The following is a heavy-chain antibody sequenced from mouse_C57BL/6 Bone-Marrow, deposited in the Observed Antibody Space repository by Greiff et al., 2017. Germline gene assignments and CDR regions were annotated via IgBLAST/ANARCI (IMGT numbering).Heavy chain of an antibody. D-gene: IGHD2-4*01. CDR1: GYTFTSYW. V-gene: IGHV1-69*01. CDR2: IDPSDSYT. Sequence: QVQLQQPGAELVMPGASVKLSCKASGYTFTSYWMHWVKQRPGQGLEWIGEIDPSDSYTNYNQKFTGKSTLTVDKSSSTAYMQLSSLTSEDSAVYYCARSIYDYDERYYAMDYWGQGTSVTVSS. J-gene: IGHJ4*01. CDR3: ARSIYDYDERYYAMDY.